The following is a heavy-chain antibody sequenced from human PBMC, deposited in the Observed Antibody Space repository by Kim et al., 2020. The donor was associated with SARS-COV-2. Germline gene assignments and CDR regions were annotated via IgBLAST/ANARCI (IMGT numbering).Heavy chain of an antibody. V-gene: IGHV4-59*01. J-gene: IGHJ4*02. D-gene: IGHD5-18*01. CDR3: ARVSSYSYGYRYYFDY. Sequence: LTSRVTISVDTSKNPFSLKLSSVTAADTAVYYCARVSSYSYGYRYYFDYWGQGTLVTVSS.